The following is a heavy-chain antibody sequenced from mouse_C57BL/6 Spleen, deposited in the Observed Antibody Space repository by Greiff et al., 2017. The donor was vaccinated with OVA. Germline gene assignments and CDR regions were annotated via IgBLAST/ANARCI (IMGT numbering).Heavy chain of an antibody. D-gene: IGHD1-1*02. CDR2: IDPSDSYT. Sequence: VQLQQSGAELVMPGASVKLSCKASGYTFTSYWMHWVKQRPGQGLEWIGEIDPSDSYTNYNQKFKGKSTLTVDKSSSTAYMQLSSLTSEDSAVYYCAKVALTGYFDVWGTGTTVTVSS. CDR3: AKVALTGYFDV. CDR1: GYTFTSYW. V-gene: IGHV1-69*01. J-gene: IGHJ1*03.